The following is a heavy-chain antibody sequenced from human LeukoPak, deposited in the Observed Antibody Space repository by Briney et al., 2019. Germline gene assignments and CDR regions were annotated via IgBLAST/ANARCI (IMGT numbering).Heavy chain of an antibody. V-gene: IGHV4-30-4*08. CDR2: IYYSGST. D-gene: IGHD3-16*01. J-gene: IGHJ4*02. CDR1: GGPISSGDYY. CDR3: AKGYYDYVWGSYYFGY. Sequence: SETLSLTCTVSGGPISSGDYYWSWIRQPPGKGLEWIGYIYYSGSTYYNPSLKSRVTISVDTSKNQFSLKLSSVTAADTAVYYCAKGYYDYVWGSYYFGYWGQGTLVTVSS.